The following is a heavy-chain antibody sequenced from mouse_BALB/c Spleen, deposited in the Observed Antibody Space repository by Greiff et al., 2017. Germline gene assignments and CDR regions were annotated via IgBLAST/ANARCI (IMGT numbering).Heavy chain of an antibody. V-gene: IGHV1S56*01. J-gene: IGHJ3*01. CDR1: GYTFTSYY. CDR3: AIYDGYRAWFAY. Sequence: QVQLQQSGPELVKPGASVRISCKASGYTFTSYYIHWVKQRPGQGLEWIGWIYPGNVNTKYNEKFKGKATLTADKSSSTAYMQLSSLTSEDSAVYFCAIYDGYRAWFAYWGQGTLVTVSA. D-gene: IGHD2-3*01. CDR2: IYPGNVNT.